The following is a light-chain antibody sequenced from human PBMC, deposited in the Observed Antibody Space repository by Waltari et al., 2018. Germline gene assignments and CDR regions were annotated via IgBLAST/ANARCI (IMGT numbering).Light chain of an antibody. CDR1: TSDVGNYDL. V-gene: IGLV2-23*02. Sequence: QSALTQPASVSGTPGQSITISCTGTTSDVGNYDLVSWYQQHPGKAPKLLCCEVIKRPYGVSRRFSGCKSGNTASLTIAGLQAEDEADYYCCSYAGRGTYVFGSGTKVTVL. CDR3: CSYAGRGTYV. J-gene: IGLJ1*01. CDR2: EVI.